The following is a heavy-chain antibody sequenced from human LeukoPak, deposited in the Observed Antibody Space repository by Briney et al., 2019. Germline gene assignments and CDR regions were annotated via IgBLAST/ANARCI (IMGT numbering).Heavy chain of an antibody. CDR3: ASRGVWGAYDSSSWYYYYYGMDV. CDR2: IIPIFGTA. CDR1: GGTFSSYA. D-gene: IGHD6-13*01. Sequence: SVKVSCKASGGTFSSYAISWVRQAPGQGLEWMGGIIPIFGTANYAQKFQGRVTITADESTSTAYMELSSLRSEDTAVYYCASRGVWGAYDSSSWYYYYYGMDVWGQGTTVTVSS. V-gene: IGHV1-69*13. J-gene: IGHJ6*02.